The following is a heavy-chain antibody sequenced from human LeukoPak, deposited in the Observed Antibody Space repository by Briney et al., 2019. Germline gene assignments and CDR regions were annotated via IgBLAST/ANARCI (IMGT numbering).Heavy chain of an antibody. CDR2: IRSKANSYAT. CDR1: GFTFSGSA. CDR3: TRLGFWYGDYFDY. V-gene: IGHV3-73*01. Sequence: QLGGSLRLSCAASGFTFSGSAMHWVRQASGKGLEWVGRIRSKANSYATAYAASVKGRFTISRDDSKNTAYLQMNSLKTEDTAVYYCTRLGFWYGDYFDYWGQGTLVTVSS. D-gene: IGHD4-17*01. J-gene: IGHJ4*02.